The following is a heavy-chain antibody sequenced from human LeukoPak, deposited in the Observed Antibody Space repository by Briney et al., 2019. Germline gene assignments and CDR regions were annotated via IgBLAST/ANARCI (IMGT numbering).Heavy chain of an antibody. Sequence: PGRSLRLSCAASGFTFSSYAMHWVRQAPGKGLEWVAVISYDGSSKYYADSVKGRFTISRDNSKNTLFLQMNSLRAEDTAVYYCAKGGEGWYCSGGSCPAGALDIWGQGTMVTVSS. CDR2: ISYDGSSK. V-gene: IGHV3-30*04. J-gene: IGHJ3*02. D-gene: IGHD2-15*01. CDR3: AKGGEGWYCSGGSCPAGALDI. CDR1: GFTFSSYA.